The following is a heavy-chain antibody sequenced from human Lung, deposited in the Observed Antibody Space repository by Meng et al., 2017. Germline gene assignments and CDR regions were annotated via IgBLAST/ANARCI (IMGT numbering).Heavy chain of an antibody. CDR2: ISSSST. CDR1: GFTFSSYS. J-gene: IGHJ4*02. CDR3: ARGRVVVAATPSDY. D-gene: IGHD2-15*01. Sequence: EVQLVESGGGLVKPGGSLRLSCAASGFTFSSYSMNWVRQAPGKGLEWVSSISSSSTYADSVKGRFTISRDNAKNSLYLQMNSLRAEDTAVYYCARGRVVVAATPSDYWGQGTLFTVSS. V-gene: IGHV3-21*01.